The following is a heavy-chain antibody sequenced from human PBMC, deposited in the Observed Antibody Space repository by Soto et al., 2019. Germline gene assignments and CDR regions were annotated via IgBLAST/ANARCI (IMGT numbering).Heavy chain of an antibody. CDR1: GFTFSSYG. CDR2: ISYDGSNK. J-gene: IGHJ4*02. CDR3: AKGQIPYGTTVPFDY. Sequence: PGGSLRLSCAASGFTFSSYGMHWVRQAPGKGLEWVAVISYDGSNKYYADSVKGRFTISRDNSKNTLYLQMNSLRAEDTAVYYCAKGQIPYGTTVPFDYWGQGTLVTVSS. V-gene: IGHV3-30*18. D-gene: IGHD4-17*01.